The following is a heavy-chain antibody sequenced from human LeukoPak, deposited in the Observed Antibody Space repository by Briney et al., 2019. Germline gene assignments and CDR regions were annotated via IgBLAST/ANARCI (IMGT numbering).Heavy chain of an antibody. J-gene: IGHJ5*02. CDR2: IYTSGST. CDR3: AREDSGWFAWFDP. CDR1: GGSISSGSYY. Sequence: SQTLSLTCTVSGGSISSGSYYWSWIRQPAGKGLEWIGRIYTSGSTNYNPSLKSRVTISVDTSKNQISLKLSSVTAADTAVYYCAREDSGWFAWFDPWGQGTLVTVSS. V-gene: IGHV4-61*02. D-gene: IGHD6-19*01.